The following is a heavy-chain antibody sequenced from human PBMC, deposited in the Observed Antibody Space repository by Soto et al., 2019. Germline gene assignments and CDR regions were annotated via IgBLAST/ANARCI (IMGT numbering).Heavy chain of an antibody. Sequence: PVGSLRLSCAASGFTFSSYEMNWVRQAQGKGLEWVSYISSSGSTIYYADSVKGRFTISRDNAKNSLYLQMNSLRAEDPAVYYCARDADYYGSGSPLDYWGQGTLVTVSS. CDR2: ISSSGSTI. V-gene: IGHV3-48*03. J-gene: IGHJ4*02. CDR3: ARDADYYGSGSPLDY. D-gene: IGHD3-10*01. CDR1: GFTFSSYE.